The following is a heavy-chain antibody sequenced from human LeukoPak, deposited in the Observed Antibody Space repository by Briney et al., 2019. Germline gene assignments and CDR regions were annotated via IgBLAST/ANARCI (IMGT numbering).Heavy chain of an antibody. J-gene: IGHJ3*02. CDR2: IIPIFGTA. CDR1: GGTFSSYA. Sequence: ASVKVSCKASGGTFSSYAISWVRQAPGQGLEWMGGIIPIFGTANYAQKFQGRVTITADESTSTAYMELSSLRSEDTAVYYCARALDYGERASAFDIWGQGTMVTVSS. V-gene: IGHV1-69*01. D-gene: IGHD4-17*01. CDR3: ARALDYGERASAFDI.